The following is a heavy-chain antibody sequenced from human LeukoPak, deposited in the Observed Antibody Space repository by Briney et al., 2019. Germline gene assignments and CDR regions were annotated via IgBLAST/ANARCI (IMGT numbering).Heavy chain of an antibody. J-gene: IGHJ1*01. CDR3: ARGPSYFQH. CDR1: GDSVSSYSAT. V-gene: IGHV6-1*01. Sequence: SQTLSLTCAISGDSVSSYSATWNWLRQSPSRGLEWLGRKYYRSKWYKYYAVSVKSRITINPDTSKNQFSLQLNSVTPEDTAVYYCARGPSYFQHWGQGTLVTVSS. CDR2: KYYRSKWYK.